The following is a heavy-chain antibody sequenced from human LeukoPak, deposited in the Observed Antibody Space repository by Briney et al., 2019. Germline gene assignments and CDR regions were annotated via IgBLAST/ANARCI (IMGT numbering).Heavy chain of an antibody. D-gene: IGHD6-6*01. V-gene: IGHV4-34*08. CDR1: GFTFSSYW. CDR3: AATRSRVSRIAARNAPFDY. J-gene: IGHJ4*02. CDR2: INHSGST. Sequence: GSLRLSCAASGFTFSSYWMSWIRQPPGKGLEWIGEINHSGSTNYNPSLKSRVTISVDTSKNQFSLKLSSVTAADTAVYYCAATRSRVSRIAARNAPFDYWGQGTLVTVSS.